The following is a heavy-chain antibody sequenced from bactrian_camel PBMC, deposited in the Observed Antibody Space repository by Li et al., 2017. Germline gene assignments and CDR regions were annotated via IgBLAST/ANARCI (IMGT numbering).Heavy chain of an antibody. D-gene: IGHD7*01. CDR3: AAGCAGYYAGGHTVHDYNH. CDR1: GYTFSSYC. Sequence: HVQLVESGGGSVQSGGSLRLSCAASGYTFSSYCMGWLRQAPGKEREGVAAIYRGGGGNVYYADSVKDRFTISQDNAKNTLYLLMNNLRTEDTAVYYCAAGCAGYYAGGHTVHDYNHWGQGTQVTVS. CDR2: IYRGGGGNV. V-gene: IGHV3S1*01. J-gene: IGHJ4*01.